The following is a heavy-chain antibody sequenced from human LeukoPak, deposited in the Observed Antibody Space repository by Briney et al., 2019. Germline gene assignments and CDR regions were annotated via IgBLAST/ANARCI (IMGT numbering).Heavy chain of an antibody. V-gene: IGHV4-30-4*01. CDR3: AREKGRITMVRGVVFDY. CDR2: IYYSGST. CDR1: GGSISSGDYY. J-gene: IGHJ4*02. Sequence: PSETLSLTCTVSGGSISSGDYYWSWIRQPPGSGLDWIGYIYYSGSTYYNPSLKGRVTISVDTSKNQFSLKLSSVTAADTAVYYCAREKGRITMVRGVVFDYWGQGTLVTVSS. D-gene: IGHD3-10*01.